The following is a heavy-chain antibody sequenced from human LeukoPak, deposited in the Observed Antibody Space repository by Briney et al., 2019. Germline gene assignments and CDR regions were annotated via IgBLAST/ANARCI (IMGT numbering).Heavy chain of an antibody. V-gene: IGHV1-69*01. CDR1: GGTFSSYA. J-gene: IGHJ6*04. CDR3: ARSRYCSGGSCYVAPYYYYGMDV. Sequence: SVTVSCKASGGTFSSYAISWVRQAPGQGLEWMGGIIPIFGTANYAQKFQGRVTITADESTSTAYMELSSLRSEDTAVYYCARSRYCSGGSCYVAPYYYYGMDVWGKGTTVTVSS. D-gene: IGHD2-15*01. CDR2: IIPIFGTA.